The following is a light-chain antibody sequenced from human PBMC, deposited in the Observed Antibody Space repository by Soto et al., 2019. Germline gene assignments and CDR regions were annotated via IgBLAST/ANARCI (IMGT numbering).Light chain of an antibody. CDR3: SSYTISITYV. V-gene: IGLV2-14*01. J-gene: IGLJ1*01. CDR2: EVS. CDR1: SNDVGAYNY. Sequence: QSVLTQPASVSGSPGQSVTISCTGTSNDVGAYNYVSWYQQQLGKAPKLMIYEVSNRPSGISNRFSGSKSGNTASLTISGLQAEDEADYYCSSYTISITYVFGTGTKVTVL.